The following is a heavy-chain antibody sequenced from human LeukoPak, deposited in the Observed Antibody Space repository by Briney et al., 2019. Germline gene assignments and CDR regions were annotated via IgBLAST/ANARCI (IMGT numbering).Heavy chain of an antibody. CDR2: IYPGDSDT. J-gene: IGHJ6*03. D-gene: IGHD5-24*01. CDR1: GYSFTSYW. Sequence: GESLKISCKGSGYSFTSYWIGWVRQMPGKGLEWMGIIYPGDSDTRYSPSFQGQVTISADKSISTAYLQWSSLKASDTAMYYCARRLMWATSSYSYSSMEVGGKGTTVTVS. V-gene: IGHV5-51*01. CDR3: ARRLMWATSSYSYSSMEV.